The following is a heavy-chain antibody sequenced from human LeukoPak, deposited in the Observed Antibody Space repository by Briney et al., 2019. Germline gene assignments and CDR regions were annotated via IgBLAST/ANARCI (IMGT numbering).Heavy chain of an antibody. J-gene: IGHJ5*02. D-gene: IGHD3-22*01. CDR2: IYHSGST. V-gene: IGHV4-30-2*01. Sequence: PSQTLSLTCAVSGGSISSGGYSWSWIRQPPGKGLEWIGYIYHSGSTYYNPSLKSRVTISVDRSKNQFSLKLSSVTAGDTAVYYCAGVGDYYDSSGYNDWFDPWGQGTLVTVSS. CDR3: AGVGDYYDSSGYNDWFDP. CDR1: GGSISSGGYS.